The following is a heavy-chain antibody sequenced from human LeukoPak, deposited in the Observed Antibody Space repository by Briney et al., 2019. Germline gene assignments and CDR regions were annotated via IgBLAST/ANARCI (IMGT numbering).Heavy chain of an antibody. Sequence: GGSLRLSCAASGFTFSSYWMHWVRQAPGKRLVWVSRIDSDGSSTSYADSVKGRFTISRDNAKNTEYLQMNSLRAEDTAVYYCARVRSSGWSYFDYWGQGTLVTVSS. CDR2: IDSDGSST. J-gene: IGHJ4*02. V-gene: IGHV3-74*01. CDR3: ARVRSSGWSYFDY. CDR1: GFTFSSYW. D-gene: IGHD6-19*01.